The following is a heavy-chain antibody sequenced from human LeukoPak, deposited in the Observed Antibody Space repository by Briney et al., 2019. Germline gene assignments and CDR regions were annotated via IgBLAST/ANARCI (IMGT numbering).Heavy chain of an antibody. CDR2: IIPIFGTA. J-gene: IGHJ4*02. CDR1: GGTFSSYA. V-gene: IGHV1-69*13. Sequence: SVKVSCKASGGTFSSYAISWVLQAPGQGLEWMGGIIPIFGTANYAQKFQGRVTITADESTSTAYMELSSLRSEDTAVYYCARERGYYDSSGSFDYWGQGTLVTVSS. CDR3: ARERGYYDSSGSFDY. D-gene: IGHD3-22*01.